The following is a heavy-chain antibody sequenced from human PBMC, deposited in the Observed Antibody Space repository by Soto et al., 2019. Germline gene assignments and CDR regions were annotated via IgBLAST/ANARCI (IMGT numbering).Heavy chain of an antibody. D-gene: IGHD3-22*01. V-gene: IGHV4-30-4*01. Sequence: PLETLSLTCSVSGGSISSGDYYRSWIRQPPGKGLEWIGYIYYSGSTYYNPSLKSRVTISVDTSKNQFSLKLSSVTAADTAVYYCARELNYYDSSGYYWANAFDIWGQGTMVTVS. J-gene: IGHJ3*02. CDR3: ARELNYYDSSGYYWANAFDI. CDR1: GGSISSGDYY. CDR2: IYYSGST.